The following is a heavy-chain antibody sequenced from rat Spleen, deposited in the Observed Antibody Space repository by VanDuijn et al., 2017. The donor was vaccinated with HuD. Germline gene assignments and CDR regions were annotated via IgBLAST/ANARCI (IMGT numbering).Heavy chain of an antibody. Sequence: SDYYMAWVRQAPTKGLEWVATISYDDSRTYYRDSVKGRFTISRDNAKSTLYLQMDSLRSEDTATYYCARHPQLGTYWYFDFWGPGTMVTVSS. D-gene: IGHD3-4*01. CDR2: ISYDDSRT. J-gene: IGHJ1*01. CDR3: ARHPQLGTYWYFDF. CDR1: SDYY. V-gene: IGHV5-29*01.